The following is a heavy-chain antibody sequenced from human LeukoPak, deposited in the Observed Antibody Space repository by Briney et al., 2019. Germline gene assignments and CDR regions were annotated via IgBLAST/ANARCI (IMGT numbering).Heavy chain of an antibody. CDR3: ARDRPHYGNTHLFDP. CDR1: GFTFDDYA. D-gene: IGHD3-10*01. V-gene: IGHV3-7*01. Sequence: GGSLRLSCAASGFTFDDYAMHWVRQAPGKGLEWVANIKEDGSEKYYVDSVKGRFTISRDNAKNSVYLQMNSLRAEDTAVYYCARDRPHYGNTHLFDPWGQGTLVTVSS. CDR2: IKEDGSEK. J-gene: IGHJ5*02.